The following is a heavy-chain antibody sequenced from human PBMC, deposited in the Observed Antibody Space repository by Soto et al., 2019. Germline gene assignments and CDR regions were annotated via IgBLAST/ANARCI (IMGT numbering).Heavy chain of an antibody. CDR2: MYHDGNT. D-gene: IGHD5-12*01. CDR1: GYSISSGCC. Sequence: PSETLSLTCAVSGYSISSGCCWGCIRQPPGKGLEWIANMYHDGNTHYNPSLKSRVTMSVDTSKNQFSLKLNSVTAADTAVYYCARESYSGYHSYDYWGQGILVTVSS. V-gene: IGHV4-38-2*02. J-gene: IGHJ4*02. CDR3: ARESYSGYHSYDY.